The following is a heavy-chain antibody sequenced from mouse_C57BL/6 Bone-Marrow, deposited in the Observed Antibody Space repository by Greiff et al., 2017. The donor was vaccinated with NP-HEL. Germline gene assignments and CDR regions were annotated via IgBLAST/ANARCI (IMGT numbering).Heavy chain of an antibody. Sequence: QVQLKQPGAELVRPGTSVKLSCKASGYTFTSYWMHWVKQRPGQGLEWIGNINPSNGGTNYNEKFKSKATLTVDKSSSTAYMQLSSLTSEDSAVYYCARERGYYWYFDVWGTGTTVTVSS. CDR2: INPSNGGT. CDR3: ARERGYYWYFDV. J-gene: IGHJ1*03. CDR1: GYTFTSYW. V-gene: IGHV1-53*01.